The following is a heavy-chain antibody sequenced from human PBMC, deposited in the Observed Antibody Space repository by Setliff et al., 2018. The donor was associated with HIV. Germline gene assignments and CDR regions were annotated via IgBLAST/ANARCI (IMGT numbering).Heavy chain of an antibody. D-gene: IGHD5-18*01. CDR1: GVTFSNCS. V-gene: IGHV1-69*13. CDR3: ARVGFSSRHTGDFFDS. J-gene: IGHJ4*02. CDR2: IIPMYGPA. Sequence: SVKVSCKASGVTFSNCSISWVRQAPGQGFEWMGGIIPMYGPAHYAQKFQGRVTITADESTTTAYMELNSLTSEDTALYYCARVGFSSRHTGDFFDSWGQGTLVTVSS.